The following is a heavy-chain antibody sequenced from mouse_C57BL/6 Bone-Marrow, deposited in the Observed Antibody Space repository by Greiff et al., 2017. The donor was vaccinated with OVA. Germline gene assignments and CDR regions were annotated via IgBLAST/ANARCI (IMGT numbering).Heavy chain of an antibody. D-gene: IGHD1-1*01. CDR2: IDPENGDT. Sequence: VQLQQSGAELVRPGASVKLSCTASGFNIKDDYMHWVKQRPEQGLEWIGWIDPENGDTEYASKFQGKATITVDTSSNTAYLQLSSLTSEDTAVYYCTTDYYYGSSYGFAYWCQGTLTTVSA. J-gene: IGHJ3*01. CDR3: TTDYYYGSSYGFAY. V-gene: IGHV14-4*01. CDR1: GFNIKDDY.